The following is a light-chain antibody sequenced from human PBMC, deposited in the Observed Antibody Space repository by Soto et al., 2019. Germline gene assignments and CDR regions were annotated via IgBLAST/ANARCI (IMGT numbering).Light chain of an antibody. J-gene: IGKJ3*01. CDR3: QQYGSSPRFT. Sequence: EIVLTQSPGTLSLSPGERATLSCRASQSVSSSYLAWYQQKPGQAPRLLIYGASSRATGIPDRFSGSGSGTDFILTISLLEPEDFAVYYCQQYGSSPRFTFGPGTKVDI. CDR1: QSVSSSY. V-gene: IGKV3-20*01. CDR2: GAS.